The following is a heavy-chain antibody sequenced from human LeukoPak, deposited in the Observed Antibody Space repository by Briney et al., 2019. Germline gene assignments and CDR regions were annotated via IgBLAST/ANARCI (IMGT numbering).Heavy chain of an antibody. J-gene: IGHJ4*02. Sequence: GGSLRLSCAASGFTFSSYAMSWVRQAPGKGLEWVSAINGSGGSTYYADSMKGRFTISRDNSKNTLYLQMNSLRAEDTAVYYCAKGPGPRGLGYWGQGTLVTVSS. CDR2: INGSGGST. CDR3: AKGPGPRGLGY. CDR1: GFTFSSYA. V-gene: IGHV3-23*01. D-gene: IGHD3-10*01.